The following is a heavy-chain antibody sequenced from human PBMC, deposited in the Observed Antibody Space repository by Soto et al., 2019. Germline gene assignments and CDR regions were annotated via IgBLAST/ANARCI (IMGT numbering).Heavy chain of an antibody. CDR2: ISAYNGNT. CDR1: GYTFTSYG. J-gene: IGHJ6*02. V-gene: IGHV1-18*01. Sequence: ASVKVSCKASGYTFTSYGISWVRQAPGQGLEWMGWISAYNGNTNYAQELQGRVTMTTDTSTSTAYMELRSLRSDDTAVYYCARGTYGDYLRDYYGMDVRGQGTTVTVSS. D-gene: IGHD4-17*01. CDR3: ARGTYGDYLRDYYGMDV.